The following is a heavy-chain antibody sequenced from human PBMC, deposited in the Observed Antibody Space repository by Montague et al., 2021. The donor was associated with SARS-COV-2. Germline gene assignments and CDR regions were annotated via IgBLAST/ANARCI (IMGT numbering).Heavy chain of an antibody. V-gene: IGHV5-10-1*01. D-gene: IGHD2-2*02. Sequence: QSGAEVKKPGESLRISCKGSGYSFISYWISWVRQMPGKGLEWMGRIDPSDSYTNYSPSFQGHVTIPADKSISTAYLPWSSLKASDTAMYYCAGLSCWRGGSTSCYTSRLGDYWGQGTLVTVSS. CDR2: IDPSDSYT. CDR3: AGLSCWRGGSTSCYTSRLGDY. CDR1: GYSFISYW. J-gene: IGHJ4*02.